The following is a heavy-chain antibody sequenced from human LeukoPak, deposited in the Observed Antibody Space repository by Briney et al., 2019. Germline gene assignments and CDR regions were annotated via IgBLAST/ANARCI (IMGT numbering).Heavy chain of an antibody. CDR1: GLTFSSYA. J-gene: IGHJ4*02. V-gene: IGHV3-23*01. D-gene: IGHD3-10*01. CDR3: ARAAMVRGVT. CDR2: ISGSGGST. Sequence: GGSLRLSCVASGLTFSSYAMSWVRQAPGKGLEWVSTISGSGGSTYYADSVKGRFTISRDNSKNTLYQQMNSLRAEDTAVYYCARAAMVRGVTWGQGTLVTVSS.